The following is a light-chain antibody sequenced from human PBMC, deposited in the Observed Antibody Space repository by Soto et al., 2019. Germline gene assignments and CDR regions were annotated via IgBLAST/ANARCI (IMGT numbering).Light chain of an antibody. CDR3: QQRSNWPPWT. V-gene: IGKV3-11*01. CDR1: QSVSSY. CDR2: DAS. J-gene: IGKJ1*01. Sequence: EIVLTQSAATLSLSPWERATLSCRASQSVSSYLAWYQQKPGQAPRLLIYDASNRATGIPARFSGSGSGTDFTLTISSLEPEAFAVHYCQQRSNWPPWTFGQGTKVDIK.